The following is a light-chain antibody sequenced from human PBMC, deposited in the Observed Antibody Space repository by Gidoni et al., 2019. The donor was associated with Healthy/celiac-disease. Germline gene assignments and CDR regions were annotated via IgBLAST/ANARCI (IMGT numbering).Light chain of an antibody. V-gene: IGLV2-8*01. CDR3: SSYAGSNDVV. CDR1: SSDVGGYNY. CDR2: EVS. J-gene: IGLJ2*01. Sequence: QAALTQPPSASGSPGKSVTIACTGTSSDVGGYNYVSWYQQHPGKAPQLMIYEVSKRPSGVPDRFSGSKSCNTASLTVSGLQAEDEADYYCSSYAGSNDVVFGGGTKLTVL.